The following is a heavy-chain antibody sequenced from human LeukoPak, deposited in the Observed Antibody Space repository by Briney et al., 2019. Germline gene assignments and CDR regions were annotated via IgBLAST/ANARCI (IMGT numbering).Heavy chain of an antibody. CDR3: ARVQVLIVPAAINY. D-gene: IGHD2-2*01. Sequence: ASVKVSCRASGYTFTTYGITWGRQAPGQGLEWLGWISTYNGKTNYAQKFQGRVTMTTDTSTSTAYMELRTLRPDDTAVYFCARVQVLIVPAAINYWGQGTLVTVSS. J-gene: IGHJ4*02. CDR2: ISTYNGKT. V-gene: IGHV1-18*01. CDR1: GYTFTTYG.